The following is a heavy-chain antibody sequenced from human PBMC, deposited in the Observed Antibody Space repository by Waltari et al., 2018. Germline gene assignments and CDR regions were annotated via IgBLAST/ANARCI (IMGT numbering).Heavy chain of an antibody. CDR1: GGHSGSYA. J-gene: IGHJ4*02. Sequence: VQLVQSGAEVKRPGSSVKVSCRASGGHSGSYALSGGREAPGQGLGWMGGIIPIFGTANYRQKFQCRVTITADESTSTAYMELSSLRSEDTAVYYCASGPDYIFDYWGQGTLVTVSS. V-gene: IGHV1-69*01. D-gene: IGHD4-4*01. CDR3: ASGPDYIFDY. CDR2: IIPIFGTA.